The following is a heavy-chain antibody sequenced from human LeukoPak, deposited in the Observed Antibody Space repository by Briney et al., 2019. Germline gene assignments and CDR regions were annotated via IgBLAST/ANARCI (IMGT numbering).Heavy chain of an antibody. CDR3: ARDHSNPSGWFDP. D-gene: IGHD4-11*01. J-gene: IGHJ5*02. V-gene: IGHV4-31*03. CDR1: GGSISSGGYY. Sequence: PSQTLSLTCTVSGGSISSGGYYWSWLRQHPGKGLEWIGYIYYSGSTYYNPSLKSRVTISVDTSKNQFSLKLSSVTAADTAVYYCARDHSNPSGWFDPWGQGTLVTVSS. CDR2: IYYSGST.